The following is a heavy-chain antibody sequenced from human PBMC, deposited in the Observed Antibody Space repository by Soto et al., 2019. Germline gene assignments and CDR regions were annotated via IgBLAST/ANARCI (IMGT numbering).Heavy chain of an antibody. V-gene: IGHV1-18*01. CDR2: INGYGHGA. D-gene: IGHD3-10*01. CDR1: GYSFTTYG. J-gene: IGHJ4*02. CDR3: VRDLNGDFYY. Sequence: QVQLVQSGAEVRQPGASVKVSCKASGYSFTTYGMSWVRQAPGQGLEYMGWINGYGHGAKYVQRFQGRFSMTTDTTTNSGYTDLRSLTPDDTAVYYCVRDLNGDFYYWGQGTVVIVSP.